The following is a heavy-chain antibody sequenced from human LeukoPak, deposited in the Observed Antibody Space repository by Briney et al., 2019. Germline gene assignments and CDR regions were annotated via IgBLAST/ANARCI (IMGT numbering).Heavy chain of an antibody. J-gene: IGHJ4*02. CDR1: GFTFSSYA. Sequence: GRSLRLSCAASGFTFSSYAMHWVRQAPGKGLEWVSDISGSGIRKNDADSVKGRFTISRDNSKNTLYLQMNSLRAEDTAVYYCARDNGYEDLFFDYWGQGTLVTVSS. V-gene: IGHV3-23*01. D-gene: IGHD3-3*01. CDR3: ARDNGYEDLFFDY. CDR2: ISGSGIRK.